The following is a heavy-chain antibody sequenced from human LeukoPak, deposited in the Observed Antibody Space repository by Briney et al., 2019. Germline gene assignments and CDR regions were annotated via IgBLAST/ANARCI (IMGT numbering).Heavy chain of an antibody. CDR3: ARIGGGYDLGAVAGTFAY. J-gene: IGHJ4*02. Sequence: ASVKVSCKASGYTFTGYHMHWVRQAPGQGLEWMGWINPNSGGTNYAQKFQGRVTMTRDTSISTAYMELSRLRSDDTAVYYCARIGGGYDLGAVAGTFAYWGQGTLVTVSS. V-gene: IGHV1-2*02. D-gene: IGHD6-19*01. CDR2: INPNSGGT. CDR1: GYTFTGYH.